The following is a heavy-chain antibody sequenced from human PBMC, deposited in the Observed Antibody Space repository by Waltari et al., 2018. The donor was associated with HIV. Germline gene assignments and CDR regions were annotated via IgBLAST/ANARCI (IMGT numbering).Heavy chain of an antibody. CDR1: GFSFGTFG. V-gene: IGHV3-30*02. CDR3: AKDLKARGIDPSLLDT. J-gene: IGHJ1*01. D-gene: IGHD6-13*01. Sequence: VRLVESGGGVIQPGGSLRLSCAASGFSFGTFGLHWVRQAPGRVLECVACIPCDWTDEYCLKSVKARFTISRDNSKNTLFLQRRGLRTDDTAFYFCAKDLKARGIDPSLLDTWGQGTLVTVSS. CDR2: IPCDWTDE.